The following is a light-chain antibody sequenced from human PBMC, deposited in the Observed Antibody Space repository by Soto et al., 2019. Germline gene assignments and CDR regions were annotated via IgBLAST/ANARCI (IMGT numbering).Light chain of an antibody. CDR3: QQRTNWRIT. V-gene: IGKV3-11*01. J-gene: IGKJ5*01. Sequence: EIFFTQSPSIRSLSPGEVATLSFRASQSVSSSLAWYQQKPGQAPRLLIYDTSNRATDIPPRFSGSGSGTDFTLTISSLEPEDFAVYYCQQRTNWRITFGQGTRLEI. CDR2: DTS. CDR1: QSVSSS.